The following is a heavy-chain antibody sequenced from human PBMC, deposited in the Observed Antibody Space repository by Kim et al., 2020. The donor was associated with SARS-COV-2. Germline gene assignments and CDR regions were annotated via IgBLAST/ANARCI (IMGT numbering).Heavy chain of an antibody. CDR2: IWYDGSNK. J-gene: IGHJ6*03. D-gene: IGHD6-6*01. CDR1: GFTFSSYG. Sequence: GGSLRLSCAASGFTFSSYGMHWVRQAPGKGLEWVAVIWYDGSNKYYADSVKGRFTISRDNSKNTLYLQMNSLRAEDTAVYYCARDPQVYGSSSGGHYMDVWGKGTTVTVSS. CDR3: ARDPQVYGSSSGGHYMDV. V-gene: IGHV3-33*01.